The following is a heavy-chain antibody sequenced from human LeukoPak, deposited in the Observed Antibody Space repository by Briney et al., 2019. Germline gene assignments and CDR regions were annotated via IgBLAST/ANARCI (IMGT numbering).Heavy chain of an antibody. J-gene: IGHJ4*02. Sequence: VSVKVSCKAFGYTFTSSGISRVRRSPGHGVEWLGWISAYNGNTNYAQKFQGRVTMTEDTSTDTAYMELSSLRSEDTAVYYCATSSDWVLTGYFDYWGQGTLVTVSS. CDR2: ISAYNGNT. CDR3: ATSSDWVLTGYFDY. CDR1: GYTFTSSG. D-gene: IGHD3-9*01. V-gene: IGHV1-18*01.